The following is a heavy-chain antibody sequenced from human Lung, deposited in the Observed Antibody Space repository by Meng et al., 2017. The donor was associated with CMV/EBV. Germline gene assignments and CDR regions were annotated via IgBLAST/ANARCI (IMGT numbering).Heavy chain of an antibody. Sequence: ASVKVFCKASGYTSTNYVINWVRQAPGQGLEWMGWVSGYNDNTKYAQKLQDRVTMTTDISTSTAYMELRSLRSDDTAIYYCARTYCSSTSCSPHYYYAMDVWSQGTTVTVSS. V-gene: IGHV1-18*01. J-gene: IGHJ6*02. D-gene: IGHD2-2*01. CDR3: ARTYCSSTSCSPHYYYAMDV. CDR2: VSGYNDNT. CDR1: GYTSTNYV.